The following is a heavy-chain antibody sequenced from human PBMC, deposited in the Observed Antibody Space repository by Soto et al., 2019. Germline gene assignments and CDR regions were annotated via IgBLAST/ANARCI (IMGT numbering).Heavy chain of an antibody. Sequence: PGESLKISCKGSGYNFNNYWIGWVRQMPWKGLEWMGIIDPSDSDTRYSPSFQGQVTISADRSTTTAFLQWSSLKASDTAMYYCVRRAEGRPGDGYYYVALDVWGQGTTVTVSS. CDR3: VRRAEGRPGDGYYYVALDV. CDR1: GYNFNNYW. V-gene: IGHV5-51*01. CDR2: IDPSDSDT. D-gene: IGHD6-6*01. J-gene: IGHJ6*02.